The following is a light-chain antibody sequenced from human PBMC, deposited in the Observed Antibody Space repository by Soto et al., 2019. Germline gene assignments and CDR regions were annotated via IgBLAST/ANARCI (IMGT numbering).Light chain of an antibody. V-gene: IGKV3-11*01. CDR2: DAS. CDR1: QSVSTY. Sequence: EVVLTQSPATLSLSPGERATLSCRASQSVSTYLAWYQQKPGQAPRLLIYDASNRATGIPARFRGSGSGTDFTITIRSLAPADFAVYYCQPGSHWPPVTFVQGTRLEIK. CDR3: QPGSHWPPVT. J-gene: IGKJ5*01.